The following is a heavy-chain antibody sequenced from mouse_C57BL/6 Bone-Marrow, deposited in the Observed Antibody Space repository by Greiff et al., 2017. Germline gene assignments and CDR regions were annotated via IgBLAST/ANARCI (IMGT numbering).Heavy chain of an antibody. CDR3: AIRSMMVTTRYFDV. V-gene: IGHV5-6*02. J-gene: IGHJ1*03. D-gene: IGHD2-3*01. Sequence: DVKLVESGGDLVKPGGSLKLSCAASGFTFSSYGMSWVRQTPDKRLEWVATISSGGSYTYYPDSVKGRFTISRDNAKNTLYLQMSSLKSEDTAVYYCAIRSMMVTTRYFDVWGTGTTVTVSS. CDR2: ISSGGSYT. CDR1: GFTFSSYG.